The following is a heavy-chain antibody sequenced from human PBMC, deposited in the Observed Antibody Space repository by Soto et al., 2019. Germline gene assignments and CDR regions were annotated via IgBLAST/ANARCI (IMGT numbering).Heavy chain of an antibody. Sequence: GGSLRLSCAASGFTFSSYAMSWVRQAPGKELEWVSAISGSGGSTYYADSVKGRFTISRDNSKNTLYLQMNSLRAEDTAVYYCAKGIAAAGRGYYYYYYGMDVWGQGTTVTVSS. CDR3: AKGIAAAGRGYYYYYYGMDV. CDR1: GFTFSSYA. CDR2: ISGSGGST. D-gene: IGHD6-13*01. J-gene: IGHJ6*02. V-gene: IGHV3-23*01.